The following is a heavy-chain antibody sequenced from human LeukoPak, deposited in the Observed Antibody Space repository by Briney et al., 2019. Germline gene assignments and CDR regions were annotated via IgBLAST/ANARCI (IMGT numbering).Heavy chain of an antibody. CDR2: INHSGST. J-gene: IGHJ5*02. V-gene: IGHV4-34*01. CDR1: GFTFSSYR. Sequence: GSLRLSCAASGFTFSSYRMNWVRQAPGKGLEWIGEINHSGSTNYNPSLKSRVTISVDTSKNQFSLKLSSVTAADTAVYYCARGQNDYGDYVWFDPWGQGTLVTVSS. CDR3: ARGQNDYGDYVWFDP. D-gene: IGHD4-17*01.